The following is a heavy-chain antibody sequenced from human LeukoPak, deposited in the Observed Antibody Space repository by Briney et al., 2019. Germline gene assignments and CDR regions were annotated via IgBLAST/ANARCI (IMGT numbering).Heavy chain of an antibody. CDR2: IYYNEYT. CDR3: ARHEYSGSYYGLSWFDP. CDR1: RGSVSGSSYY. J-gene: IGHJ5*02. Sequence: SETLSLTCTVSRGSVSGSSYYWGWIRQPPGKGLEWIGSIYYNEYTYYNPSLKSRVTISVDTSKNQFSLKLSSVTAADTAVYYCARHEYSGSYYGLSWFDPWGPGTLVTVSS. V-gene: IGHV4-39*01. D-gene: IGHD1-26*01.